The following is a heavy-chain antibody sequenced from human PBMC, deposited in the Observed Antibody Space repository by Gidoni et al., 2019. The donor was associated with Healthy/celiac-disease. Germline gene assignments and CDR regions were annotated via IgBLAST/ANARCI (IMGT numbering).Heavy chain of an antibody. CDR3: ATGGSCSGGSCYLSFWGY. CDR1: GYTLPELS. CDR2: FDPEDGET. D-gene: IGHD2-15*01. Sequence: QVQLVQSGDEVKKPGASVKVSCKVSGYTLPELSMHWVRQAPGKGLEWMGGFDPEDGETIYAKKFQGRVTMTEDTSTDTAYMELSSLRSEDTAVYYCATGGSCSGGSCYLSFWGYWGQGTLVTVSS. J-gene: IGHJ4*02. V-gene: IGHV1-24*01.